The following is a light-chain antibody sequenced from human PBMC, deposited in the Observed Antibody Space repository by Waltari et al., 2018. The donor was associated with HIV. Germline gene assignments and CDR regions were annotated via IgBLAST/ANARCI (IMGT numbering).Light chain of an antibody. CDR3: SSYAGSNNYVV. CDR1: TSAVGGYNY. V-gene: IGLV2-8*01. Sequence: QAALTQPPSASGSHGQPVTIACPGTTSAVGGYNYVSWYQQYPGKAPKLMIYEVTKRPSGVPDRFAGSKSGNTASLTVSGLQAEDEADYYCSSYAGSNNYVVFGGGTRLTVL. CDR2: EVT. J-gene: IGLJ2*01.